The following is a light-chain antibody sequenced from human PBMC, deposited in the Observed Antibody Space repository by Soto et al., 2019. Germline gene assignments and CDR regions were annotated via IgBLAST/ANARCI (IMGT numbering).Light chain of an antibody. CDR1: QDISSA. Sequence: IQLTQSPSSLSASVGDRVTITCRAGQDISSALAWYQQKPGKAPKLLLYDASSLDAGVPSRFSGSGSGTDFTLSITSLRPEDFATYYCQQVNDFPLTCGGGTKVQIK. J-gene: IGKJ4*01. CDR3: QQVNDFPLT. CDR2: DAS. V-gene: IGKV1D-13*01.